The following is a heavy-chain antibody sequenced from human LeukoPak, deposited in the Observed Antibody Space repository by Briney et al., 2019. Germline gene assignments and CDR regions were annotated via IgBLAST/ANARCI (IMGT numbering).Heavy chain of an antibody. CDR1: GFTFSSYA. D-gene: IGHD1-26*01. J-gene: IGHJ4*02. V-gene: IGHV3-21*01. CDR3: ARDRIVGATRGVYYFDY. CDR2: ISSSSSYI. Sequence: GRTLRLSCAASGFTFSSYAMSWVRQAPGKGLEWVSSISSSSSYIYYADSVKGRFTISRDNAKNSLYLQMNSLRAEDTAVYYCARDRIVGATRGVYYFDYWGQGTLVTVSS.